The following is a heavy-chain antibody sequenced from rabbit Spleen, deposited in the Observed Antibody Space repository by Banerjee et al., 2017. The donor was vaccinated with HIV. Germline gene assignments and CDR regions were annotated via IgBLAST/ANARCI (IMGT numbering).Heavy chain of an antibody. V-gene: IGHV1S45*01. J-gene: IGHJ6*01. CDR1: GFTLSSYW. CDR2: IYVDSSGIT. D-gene: IGHD1-1*01. Sequence: EESGGDLVKPEGSLTLTCTASGFTLSSYWICWVRQAPGKGLEWIACIYVDSSGITAYASWAKGRFTISKTSSTTVTLQMTSLTAADMATYFCARDTNSSFSSYGMDLWGQGTLVTVS. CDR3: ARDTNSSFSSYGMDL.